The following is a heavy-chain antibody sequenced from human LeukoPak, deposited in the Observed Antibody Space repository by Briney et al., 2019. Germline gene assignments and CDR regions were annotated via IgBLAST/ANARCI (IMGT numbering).Heavy chain of an antibody. Sequence: PGGSLRLSCAASGFTFSDHYMSWIRQAPGKGLEWLSHISISGETSYNADSVKGRFTISRDNGKSTLYLQMNSLRVEDTAVYYCTRYGDSGNKADYWGQGTLVTVSS. CDR2: ISISGETS. J-gene: IGHJ4*02. CDR1: GFTFSDHY. CDR3: TRYGDSGNKADY. D-gene: IGHD1-14*01. V-gene: IGHV3-11*01.